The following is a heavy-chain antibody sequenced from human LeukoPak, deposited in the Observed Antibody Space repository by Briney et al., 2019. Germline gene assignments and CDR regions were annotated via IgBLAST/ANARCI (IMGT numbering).Heavy chain of an antibody. Sequence: GSLRLSCAASGFTFSSYAMHWVRQAPGKGLEYVSAISSNGGSTYYANSVKGRFTISRDNSKNTLYLQMGSLRAEDMAVYYCARQYYYGSGSYDYWGQGTLVTVSS. D-gene: IGHD3-10*01. V-gene: IGHV3-64*01. CDR3: ARQYYYGSGSYDY. CDR2: ISSNGGST. CDR1: GFTFSSYA. J-gene: IGHJ4*02.